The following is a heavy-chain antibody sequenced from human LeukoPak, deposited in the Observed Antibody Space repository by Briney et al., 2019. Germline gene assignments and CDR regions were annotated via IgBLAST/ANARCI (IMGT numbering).Heavy chain of an antibody. CDR1: GGSISSYY. D-gene: IGHD3-10*01. CDR3: ARDVSYGSGSYYSPPYGMDV. V-gene: IGHV4-4*07. J-gene: IGHJ6*02. CDR2: IYTSGST. Sequence: SETLSLTCTVSGGSISSYYWSWIRQPAGKGLEWIGRIYTSGSTNYNPSLKSRVTMSVVTSKNQFSLKLSSVTAADTAVYYCARDVSYGSGSYYSPPYGMDVWGQGTTVTVSS.